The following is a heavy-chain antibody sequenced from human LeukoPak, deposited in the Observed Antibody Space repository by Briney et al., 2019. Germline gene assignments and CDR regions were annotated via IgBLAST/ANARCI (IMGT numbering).Heavy chain of an antibody. CDR1: GFTFSDYY. J-gene: IGHJ6*03. D-gene: IGHD3-9*01. V-gene: IGHV3-11*01. CDR3: ARGGSRGYDILTGYQNYYYYMDV. CDR2: ISRSGSTI. Sequence: GGSLRLSCAASGFTFSDYYMSWIRQAPGKGLEWVSYISRSGSTIYYADSVKGRFTISRDNAKNSLYLQMNSLRAEDTAVYYCARGGSRGYDILTGYQNYYYYMDVWGKGTTVTVSS.